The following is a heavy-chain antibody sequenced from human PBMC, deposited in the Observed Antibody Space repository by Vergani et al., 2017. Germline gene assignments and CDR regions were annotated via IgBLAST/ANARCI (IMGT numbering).Heavy chain of an antibody. Sequence: EVQLLESGGGLVQPGGSLRLSCAASGFTFSSYAMSWVRQAPGKGLELVSAISGSGGSTYYADSVKGRFTISRDNSKNTLYLQMNSLRAEDTAVYYCAKDIVVVPAATDAFDIWGQGTMVTVSS. CDR3: AKDIVVVPAATDAFDI. CDR1: GFTFSSYA. V-gene: IGHV3-23*01. CDR2: ISGSGGST. D-gene: IGHD2-2*01. J-gene: IGHJ3*02.